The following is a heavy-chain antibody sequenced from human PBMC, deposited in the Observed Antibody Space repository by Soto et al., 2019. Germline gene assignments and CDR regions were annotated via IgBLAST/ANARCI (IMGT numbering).Heavy chain of an antibody. Sequence: EVQLVESGGDLVQPGGSPKLSCAASGFIFSGSAIHWVRQASGKGLEWVGRIRSRANNLATSSAASVKCRFTFSRDDSKNTAYLQMNTLKPEDTAVYYCASGQGAAIGDYYYHGMDVWGQGTTVTVSS. CDR2: IRSRANNLAT. CDR1: GFIFSGSA. J-gene: IGHJ6*02. D-gene: IGHD2-2*02. V-gene: IGHV3-73*02. CDR3: ASGQGAAIGDYYYHGMDV.